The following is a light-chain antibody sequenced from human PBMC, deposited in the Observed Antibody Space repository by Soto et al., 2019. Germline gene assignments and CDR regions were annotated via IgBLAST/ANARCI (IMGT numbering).Light chain of an antibody. J-gene: IGLJ1*01. CDR2: GVT. CDR1: SGDVGTHNY. Sequence: QSALTQPASVSGSPGQSITISCTGASGDVGTHNYVSWYQQHPGKAPKLMIYGVTIRPSGISNRFSGSKSGNTASLTISGLQAEDEADYYCSSYTSGSTLIVFGTGTKLTVL. CDR3: SSYTSGSTLIV. V-gene: IGLV2-14*01.